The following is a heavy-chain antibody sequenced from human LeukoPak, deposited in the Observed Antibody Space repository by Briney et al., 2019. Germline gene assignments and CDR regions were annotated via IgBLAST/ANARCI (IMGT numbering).Heavy chain of an antibody. V-gene: IGHV1-18*01. CDR3: ARDRGTMKTRYYFDY. Sequence: ASVKVSCKASGYTFTSYGISWVRQAPGQGLEWMGWISAYNGNTNYAQKLQGRVTITTDTSTSTAYMELRSLRSDDTAVYYYARDRGTMKTRYYFDYWGQGTLVTVSS. J-gene: IGHJ4*02. D-gene: IGHD3-22*01. CDR1: GYTFTSYG. CDR2: ISAYNGNT.